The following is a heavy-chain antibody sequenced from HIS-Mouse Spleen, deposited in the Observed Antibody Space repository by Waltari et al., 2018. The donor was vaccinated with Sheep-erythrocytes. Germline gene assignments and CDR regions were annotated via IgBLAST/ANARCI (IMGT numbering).Heavy chain of an antibody. D-gene: IGHD4-17*01. V-gene: IGHV1-18*01. CDR3: ARFYGDFTRAFDI. Sequence: QVQLVQSGAEVKKPGASVMVPCKATGYTFTIYGISWVRQGPGQGLEWLGWISAYNGNTNDAKKLQGRVTMTTDTSTSTAYMELRSLRSDDTAVYYCARFYGDFTRAFDIWGQGTMVTVSS. CDR1: GYTFTIYG. CDR2: ISAYNGNT. J-gene: IGHJ3*02.